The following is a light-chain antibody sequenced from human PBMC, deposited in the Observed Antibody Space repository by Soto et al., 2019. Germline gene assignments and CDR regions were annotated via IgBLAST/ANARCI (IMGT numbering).Light chain of an antibody. CDR1: QDLSNY. V-gene: IGKV1-33*01. J-gene: IGKJ3*01. Sequence: DIQMTQSPSSLSASVGARVTITCQASQDLSNYLTWYQHKPGKAPKLLNYDVETGVPSRFSGSGSGTDFNFNISSLQPEDIATYYCQPDGNLPPCTSGPGTKVDIK. CDR3: QPDGNLPPCT. CDR2: DV.